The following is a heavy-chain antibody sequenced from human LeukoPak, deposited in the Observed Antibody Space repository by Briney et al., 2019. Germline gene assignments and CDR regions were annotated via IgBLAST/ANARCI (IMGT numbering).Heavy chain of an antibody. D-gene: IGHD7-27*01. V-gene: IGHV4-61*02. Sequence: SQTLSLTCTVSGDPISSGDYYWSWIRQPAGKGLEWIGRTSSSGSTNYNPSLKSRVTISVDTSKNQFSLKLSSVTAADTAVYFCARGFRGDNFDYWGQGTLVTVSS. J-gene: IGHJ4*02. CDR2: TSSSGST. CDR3: ARGFRGDNFDY. CDR1: GDPISSGDYY.